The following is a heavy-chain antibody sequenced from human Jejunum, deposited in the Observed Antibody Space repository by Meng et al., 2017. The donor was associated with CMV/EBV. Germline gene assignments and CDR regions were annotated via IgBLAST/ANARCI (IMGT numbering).Heavy chain of an antibody. V-gene: IGHV4-59*01. CDR3: ARWSGSESYPSADY. CDR1: GSINYNS. D-gene: IGHD3-10*01. J-gene: IGHJ4*02. CDR2: VSYSGST. Sequence: GSINYNSWSWIRQSARKGLEWIGSVSYSGSTNYNPSLKSRVSISMDTSENQFSLKVTSVTAGDTAVYYCARWSGSESYPSADYWGQGTLVTVSS.